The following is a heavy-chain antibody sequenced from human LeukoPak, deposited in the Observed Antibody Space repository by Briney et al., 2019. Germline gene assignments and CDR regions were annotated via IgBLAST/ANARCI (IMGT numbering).Heavy chain of an antibody. CDR1: GGSVSSGSYY. Sequence: KSSETLSLTCTVSGGSVSSGSYYWSWIRQPPGKGLEWIGYIYYSGSTNYNPSLKSRVTISVDTSKNQFSLKLSSVTAADTAVYYCAYRGAGDGYNYAFDIWGQGTMVTVSS. CDR3: AYRGAGDGYNYAFDI. V-gene: IGHV4-61*01. J-gene: IGHJ3*02. D-gene: IGHD5-24*01. CDR2: IYYSGST.